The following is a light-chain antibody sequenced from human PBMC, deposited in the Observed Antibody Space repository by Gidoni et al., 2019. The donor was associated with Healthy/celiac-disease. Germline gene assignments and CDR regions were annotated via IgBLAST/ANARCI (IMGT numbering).Light chain of an antibody. J-gene: IGLJ2*01. CDR2: EDN. CDR1: SGSIASNY. Sequence: NFMLPPPHSVSDSPGKTVTISCTRSSGSIASNYVQWYQQRPGSAPTTVIYEDNQRPSGVPDRFSGSIDSSSNSASLTISGLKTEDEADYYCQSYDSSSVVFGGGTKLTVL. V-gene: IGLV6-57*03. CDR3: QSYDSSSVV.